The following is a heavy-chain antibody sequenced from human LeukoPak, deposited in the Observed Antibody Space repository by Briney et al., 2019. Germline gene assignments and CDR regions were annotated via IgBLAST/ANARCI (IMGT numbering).Heavy chain of an antibody. D-gene: IGHD3-10*01. J-gene: IGHJ4*02. Sequence: PGGSPRLSCAASGFTFSTYGMHWVRQAPGKGLEWVAFIRYDESNMYYADSVKGRFTISRDNSKNTLYLQMNSLRTEDTAVYYCAKDGASMYYYGSGTYYSLLFDYWGQGTLVTVSS. V-gene: IGHV3-30*02. CDR3: AKDGASMYYYGSGTYYSLLFDY. CDR1: GFTFSTYG. CDR2: IRYDESNM.